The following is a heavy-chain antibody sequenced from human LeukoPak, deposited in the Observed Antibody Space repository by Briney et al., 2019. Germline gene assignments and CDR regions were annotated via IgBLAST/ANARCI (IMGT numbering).Heavy chain of an antibody. D-gene: IGHD2-2*02. CDR2: ISASGGTT. Sequence: GGTLRLSCAASGFTFSSYGMSWVRQAPGKGLECVSVISASGGTTYYADSVKGRFTISRDNSKNTLYLQMNSLRAEDTAVYYCVRVVVPAAIDSYYYMDVWGKGTTVTVSS. CDR1: GFTFSSYG. J-gene: IGHJ6*03. CDR3: VRVVVPAAIDSYYYMDV. V-gene: IGHV3-23*01.